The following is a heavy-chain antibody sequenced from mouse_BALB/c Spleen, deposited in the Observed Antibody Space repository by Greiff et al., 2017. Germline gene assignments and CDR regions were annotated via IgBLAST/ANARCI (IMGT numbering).Heavy chain of an antibody. CDR3: SYYYGSSYYFDY. D-gene: IGHD1-1*01. CDR1: GFNIKDYY. V-gene: IGHV14-4*02. Sequence: EVQLQQSGAELVRSGASVKLSCTASGFNIKDYYMHWVKQRPEQGLEWIGWIDPENGDTEYAPKFQGKATMTADTSSNTAYLQLSSLTSEDTAVYYCSYYYGSSYYFDYWGQGTTLTVSS. CDR2: IDPENGDT. J-gene: IGHJ2*01.